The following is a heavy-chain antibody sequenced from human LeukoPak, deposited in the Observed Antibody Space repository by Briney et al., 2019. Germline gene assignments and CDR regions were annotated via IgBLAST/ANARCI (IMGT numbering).Heavy chain of an antibody. CDR2: IYYSGSI. V-gene: IGHV4-61*01. J-gene: IGHJ6*02. D-gene: IGHD3-10*01. CDR1: GGSISSSSYY. CDR3: ARDNRLWFGDSYYYYYGMDV. Sequence: PSETLSLTCTVSGGSISSSSYYWGWIRQPPGKGLEWIGYIYYSGSINYNPSLKSRVTISVDTSKNQFSLKLSSVTAADTAVYYCARDNRLWFGDSYYYYYGMDVWGQGTTVTVSS.